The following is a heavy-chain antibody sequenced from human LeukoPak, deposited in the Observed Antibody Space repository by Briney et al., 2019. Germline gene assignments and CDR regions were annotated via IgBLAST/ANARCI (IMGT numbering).Heavy chain of an antibody. Sequence: GGSLRLSCAASGFTFSSYAMSWVRQAPGKGLEWVSAISGSGGSTYYADSVKGRFTISRDNSKNTLYLQMNSLRAEDTAVYYCAKDQVYSSSWYSYYYYGMDVWGQGTTVTVSS. V-gene: IGHV3-23*01. CDR1: GFTFSSYA. J-gene: IGHJ6*02. CDR3: AKDQVYSSSWYSYYYYGMDV. D-gene: IGHD6-13*01. CDR2: ISGSGGST.